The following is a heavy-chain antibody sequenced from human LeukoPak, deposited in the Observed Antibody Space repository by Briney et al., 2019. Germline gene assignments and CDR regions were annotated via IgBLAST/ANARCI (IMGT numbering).Heavy chain of an antibody. CDR3: ARGTSTYAYYGLDV. Sequence: GGSLRLSCEASGVTFRAYGMHWVRQAPGKRLEWVAVKSYDEYEKDYADSAKGRFTISRDNSKNTLYLQMNSLRVEDTAVYYCARGTSTYAYYGLDVWGPGTTVTVSS. D-gene: IGHD2-2*01. CDR1: GVTFRAYG. V-gene: IGHV3-30-3*01. CDR2: KSYDEYEK. J-gene: IGHJ6*02.